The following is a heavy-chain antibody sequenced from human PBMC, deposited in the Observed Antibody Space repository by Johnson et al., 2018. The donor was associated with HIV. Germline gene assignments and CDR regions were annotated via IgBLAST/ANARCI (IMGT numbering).Heavy chain of an antibody. J-gene: IGHJ3*02. D-gene: IGHD6-13*01. CDR3: VRRPFGAAPGADTFDI. Sequence: QVQLVESGGGVVQPGRSLRLSCAASGFTFSSYGMHWVRQAPGKGLEWVAVIWYDGSNKYYADSVKGRFTISRDNSKNTLYLQMNSLRAEDTAVYYCVRRPFGAAPGADTFDIWGQGTMVTVSS. V-gene: IGHV3-33*01. CDR2: IWYDGSNK. CDR1: GFTFSSYG.